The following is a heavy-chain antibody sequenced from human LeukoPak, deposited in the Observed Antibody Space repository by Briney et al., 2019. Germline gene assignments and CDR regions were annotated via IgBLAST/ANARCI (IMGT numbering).Heavy chain of an antibody. V-gene: IGHV3-15*01. J-gene: IGHJ4*02. D-gene: IGHD1-26*01. CDR1: GFTFKHAW. CDR2: IKSKTNGGTT. CDR3: TWVGARYYFDY. Sequence: GGSLRLSCAASGFTFKHAWMSWVRQAPGKGLEWVGRIKSKTNGGTTDYAAPVKGRFTISRDDSKNTLYLQMSSLKTEDTAVYYCTWVGARYYFDYWGQGTLVTVSS.